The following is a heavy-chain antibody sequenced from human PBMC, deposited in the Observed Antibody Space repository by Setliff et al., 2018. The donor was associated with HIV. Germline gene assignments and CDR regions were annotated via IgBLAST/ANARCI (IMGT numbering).Heavy chain of an antibody. J-gene: IGHJ5*02. Sequence: ASVKVSCKASGYTFSDYYIHWVRQAPGQGLEWMGWISPNRGATNFAQKFLGRVTMTRDTSISTAYLELSSLTSDDTAVYYCARVLAGLNWFDPLGPGNPGHRLL. V-gene: IGHV1-2*02. CDR3: ARVLAGLNWFDP. CDR1: GYTFSDYY. D-gene: IGHD2-15*01. CDR2: ISPNRGAT.